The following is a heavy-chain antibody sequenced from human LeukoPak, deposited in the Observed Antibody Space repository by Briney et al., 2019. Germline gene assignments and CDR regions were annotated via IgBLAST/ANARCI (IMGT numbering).Heavy chain of an antibody. J-gene: IGHJ4*02. Sequence: PGGSLRLSCAASGFTFSSYEMNWVRQAPGKGLEWVSYISSSGSTIYYADSVKGRFTISRDNANNSLYLQMNSLRAEDTAVYYCARDWDRGYCSGGSCVDYWGQGTLVTVSS. CDR1: GFTFSSYE. D-gene: IGHD2-15*01. CDR3: ARDWDRGYCSGGSCVDY. CDR2: ISSSGSTI. V-gene: IGHV3-48*03.